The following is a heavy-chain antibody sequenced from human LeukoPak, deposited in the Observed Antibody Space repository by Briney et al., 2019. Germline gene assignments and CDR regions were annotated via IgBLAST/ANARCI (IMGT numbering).Heavy chain of an antibody. J-gene: IGHJ5*02. D-gene: IGHD5-12*01. CDR2: ISSSSTYI. CDR1: GFTFSSYS. Sequence: GGSLRLSCAASGFTFSSYSMNWVRQAPGKGLEWVSSISSSSTYIFYADSVKGRFTISRDNAKNSLYLQMNSLRAEDTAVYYCARGYSGYDFGWFDPWGQGTLVTVSS. CDR3: ARGYSGYDFGWFDP. V-gene: IGHV3-21*01.